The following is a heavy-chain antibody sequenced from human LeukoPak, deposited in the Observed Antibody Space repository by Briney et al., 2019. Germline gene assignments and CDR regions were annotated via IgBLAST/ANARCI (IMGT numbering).Heavy chain of an antibody. J-gene: IGHJ4*02. CDR1: GGSFCGYY. CDR2: INHSGST. D-gene: IGHD3-22*01. V-gene: IGHV4-34*01. CDR3: ARERRKNYYDSSGRFDY. Sequence: PSETLSLTCAVYGGSFCGYYWSWIRQPPGKGLEWIGEINHSGSTNYNPSLKSRVTISVDTSKNQFSLKLSSVTAADTAVYYCARERRKNYYDSSGRFDYWGQGTLVTVSS.